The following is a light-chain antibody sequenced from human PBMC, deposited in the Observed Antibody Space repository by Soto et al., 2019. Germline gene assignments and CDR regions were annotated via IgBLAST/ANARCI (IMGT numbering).Light chain of an antibody. J-gene: IGLJ2*01. V-gene: IGLV2-14*01. CDR2: GVS. CDR1: SSDIGGYNY. CDR3: RSYKTSSTVVV. Sequence: QSALTQPASVSGSPGQSITISCTGTSSDIGGYNYVSWYQQYPGKAPKLMIFGVSDRPSGVSNRFSGSKSGTTASLTISGLQTEDEADYYCRSYKTSSTVVVFGGGTQLTVL.